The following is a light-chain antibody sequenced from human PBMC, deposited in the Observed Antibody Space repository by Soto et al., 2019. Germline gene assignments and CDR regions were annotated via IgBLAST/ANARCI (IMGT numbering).Light chain of an antibody. V-gene: IGKV3-11*01. J-gene: IGKJ1*01. Sequence: EMVLTQSPATMSLSPGERATLSCRASQSVSSYLAWYQQKPGQAPRLLIYDASNRATGIPARFSGRGSGTDFTLTIISLEPEDFAVYYCQQRSNWPPKCTFGQGTKVEIQ. CDR2: DAS. CDR3: QQRSNWPPKCT. CDR1: QSVSSY.